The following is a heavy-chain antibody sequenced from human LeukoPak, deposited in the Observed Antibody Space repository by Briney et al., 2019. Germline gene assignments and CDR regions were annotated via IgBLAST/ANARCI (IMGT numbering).Heavy chain of an antibody. J-gene: IGHJ4*02. CDR1: GGSFSGYY. CDR3: ARGRKTKPNFDY. CDR2: INHSGST. V-gene: IGHV4-34*01. Sequence: SETLSLTCAVYGGSFSGYYWSWIRQPPGKGLEWIGEINHSGSTNYNPSLKSRATISVDTSKNQFSLKLSSVTAADTAVYYCARGRKTKPNFDYWGQGTLVTVSS.